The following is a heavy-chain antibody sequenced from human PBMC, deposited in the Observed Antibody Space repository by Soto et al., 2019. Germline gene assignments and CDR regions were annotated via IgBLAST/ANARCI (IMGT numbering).Heavy chain of an antibody. V-gene: IGHV3-23*01. D-gene: IGHD6-13*01. J-gene: IGHJ4*02. CDR3: AKRSPYSSGWYSPIFDY. CDR1: GLSFSDYA. CDR2: ISESGGST. Sequence: SLRHSCAASGLSFSDYAMSWVRQAPGKGLEWVSVISESGGSTHSADSVRGRFTVSRDNSKDSLSLRMNSLRDEDTAVYFCAKRSPYSSGWYSPIFDYWGQGALVTVSS.